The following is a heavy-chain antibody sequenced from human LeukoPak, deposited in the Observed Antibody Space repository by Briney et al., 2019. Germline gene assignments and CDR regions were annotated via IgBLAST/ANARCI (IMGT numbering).Heavy chain of an antibody. V-gene: IGHV4-4*02. D-gene: IGHD3-22*01. Sequence: SETLSLTCTVSGDSFSSNNYWTWVRQPPGQGLEWIGEIYRSGATNYNPSLRSRVTVSLDKSKNQFSLRLNSVTAADTAIYYCTRNAGYSDLNYWGQGVLVTVSS. CDR1: GDSFSSNNY. J-gene: IGHJ4*02. CDR3: TRNAGYSDLNY. CDR2: IYRSGAT.